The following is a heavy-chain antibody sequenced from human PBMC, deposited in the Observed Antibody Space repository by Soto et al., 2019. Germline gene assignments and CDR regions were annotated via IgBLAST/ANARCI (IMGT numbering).Heavy chain of an antibody. D-gene: IGHD5-12*01. J-gene: IGHJ4*02. CDR1: GGSISSGGYY. Sequence: QVQLQASGPGLVKPSQTLSLTCTVSGGSISSGGYYWSWIRQHPGKGLEWIGYSYSSGSPYYIPSLNSRVTMSVDTFKNQFSLKLSSVTAAHTAVYYCAGRYSGYDVVDYWGQGTLVTVSS. CDR2: SYSSGSP. V-gene: IGHV4-31*03. CDR3: AGRYSGYDVVDY.